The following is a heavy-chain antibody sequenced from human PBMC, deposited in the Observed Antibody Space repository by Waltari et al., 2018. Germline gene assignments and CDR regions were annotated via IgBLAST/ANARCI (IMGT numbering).Heavy chain of an antibody. CDR1: GGSISSSSYY. J-gene: IGHJ5*02. CDR3: ARSKPLYYYGSGSFLFDP. D-gene: IGHD3-10*01. Sequence: QLQLQESGPGLVKPSETLSLTCTVSGGSISSSSYYWGWIRPPPGKGREWIGSIYYSGSTYYNPYLKSRVTISVDTSKNQFSLKLSSVTAADTAVYYCARSKPLYYYGSGSFLFDPWGQGTLVTVSS. CDR2: IYYSGST. V-gene: IGHV4-39*01.